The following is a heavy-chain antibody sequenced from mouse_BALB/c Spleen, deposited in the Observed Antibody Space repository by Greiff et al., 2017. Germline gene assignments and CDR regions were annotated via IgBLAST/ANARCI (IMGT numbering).Heavy chain of an antibody. V-gene: IGHV5-6-3*01. CDR1: GFTFSSYG. J-gene: IGHJ3*01. Sequence: EVKLVESGGGLVQPGGSLKLSCAASGFTFSSYGMSWVRQTPDKRLELVATINSNGGSTYYPDSVKGRFTISRDNAKNTLYLQMSSLKSEDTAMYYCARDGYYGSSWFAYWGQGTLVTVSA. CDR3: ARDGYYGSSWFAY. CDR2: INSNGGST. D-gene: IGHD2-3*01.